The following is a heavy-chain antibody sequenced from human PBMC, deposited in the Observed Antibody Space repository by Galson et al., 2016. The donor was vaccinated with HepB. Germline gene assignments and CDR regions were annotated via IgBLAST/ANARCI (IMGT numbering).Heavy chain of an antibody. CDR2: INHRGST. J-gene: IGHJ4*02. V-gene: IGHV4-34*01. CDR3: ARHGQLRFLEWFKYPFDY. Sequence: TLSLTCAVYGGSFSDYYWNWIRQSPGKGLEWLGEINHRGSTSYNPALKSRITISVDTSKNQFSLKLSSVTAADTAVYYCARHGQLRFLEWFKYPFDYWGQGTLATVSS. CDR1: GGSFSDYY. D-gene: IGHD3-3*01.